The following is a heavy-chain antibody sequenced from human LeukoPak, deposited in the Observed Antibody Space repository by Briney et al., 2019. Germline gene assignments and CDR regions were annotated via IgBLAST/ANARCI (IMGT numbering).Heavy chain of an antibody. CDR2: ISSGSSTT. Sequence: GGSLRLSCVASGFTFSSYNMNWVRQAPGKGLEWVSYISSGSSTTYYVDSVKGRFTISRDNAKNSLYLQMNSLRPEDTAMYYCARVRGGRSWYYYGMDVWGRGTTVTVSS. J-gene: IGHJ6*02. D-gene: IGHD3-16*01. CDR1: GFTFSSYN. V-gene: IGHV3-48*01. CDR3: ARVRGGRSWYYYGMDV.